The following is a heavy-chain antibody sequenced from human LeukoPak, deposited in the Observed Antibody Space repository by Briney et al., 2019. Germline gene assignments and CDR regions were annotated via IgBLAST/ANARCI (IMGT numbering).Heavy chain of an antibody. V-gene: IGHV3-9*01. CDR3: AKGQQLVPDWFDP. Sequence: SGGSLRLSCAASGFTFDDYAMHWVRHAPGKGLEWVSGISWNSGSISYADSVKGRFTISRDNAKNSLYLQMNSLRAEDTALYYCAKGQQLVPDWFDPWGQGTLDTVSS. CDR2: ISWNSGSI. CDR1: GFTFDDYA. D-gene: IGHD6-13*01. J-gene: IGHJ5*02.